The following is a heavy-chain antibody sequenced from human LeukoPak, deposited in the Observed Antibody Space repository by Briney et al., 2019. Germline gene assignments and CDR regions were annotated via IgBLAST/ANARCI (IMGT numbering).Heavy chain of an antibody. J-gene: IGHJ6*02. D-gene: IGHD5-18*01. CDR2: MNPNSGNT. CDR3: ARAPTGYSYGPYYYYYYGMDV. CDR1: GYTFTSYD. Sequence: ASVKVSCKASGYTFTSYDISWVRQATGQGLEWMGWMNPNSGNTGYAQKFQGRVTMTRDTSISTAYMELSSLRSEDTAVYYCARAPTGYSYGPYYYYYYGMDVWGQGTTVTVSS. V-gene: IGHV1-8*01.